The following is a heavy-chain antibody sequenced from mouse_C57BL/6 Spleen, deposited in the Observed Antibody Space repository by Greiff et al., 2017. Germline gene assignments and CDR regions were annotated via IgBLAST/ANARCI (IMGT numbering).Heavy chain of an antibody. Sequence: QVQLQQSGAELVRPGASVTLSCKASGYTFTDYEMHWVKQTPVHGLEWIGAIDPETGGTDYNQKFKGKAILTADKSSSTAYMELRSLTSEDSAVYYCTRGGYGSSFPFAYWGQGTLVTVSA. CDR2: IDPETGGT. J-gene: IGHJ3*01. D-gene: IGHD1-1*01. CDR3: TRGGYGSSFPFAY. CDR1: GYTFTDYE. V-gene: IGHV1-15*01.